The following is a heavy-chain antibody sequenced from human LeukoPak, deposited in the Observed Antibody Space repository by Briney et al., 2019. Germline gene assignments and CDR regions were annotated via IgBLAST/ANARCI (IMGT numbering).Heavy chain of an antibody. CDR3: ASSTEGEVSSSWIN. D-gene: IGHD6-13*01. Sequence: SETLSLTCTVSGGSISSYYWSWIRQPPGKGLEWIGYIYYSGSTNYNPSLKSRVTISVDTSKNQFSLKLSSVTAADTAVYYCASSTEGEVSSSWINWGQGTLVTVSS. CDR2: IYYSGST. V-gene: IGHV4-59*01. CDR1: GGSISSYY. J-gene: IGHJ4*02.